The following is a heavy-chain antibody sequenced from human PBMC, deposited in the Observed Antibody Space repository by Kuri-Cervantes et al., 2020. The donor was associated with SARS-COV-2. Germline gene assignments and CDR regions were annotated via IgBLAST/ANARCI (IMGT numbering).Heavy chain of an antibody. V-gene: IGHV1-18*01. J-gene: IGHJ4*02. CDR2: ISAYNGNT. CDR3: ARDRGKAAYYYDSSGYFY. Sequence: ASVKVSCKASGYTFTSYDINWVRQATGQGLEWMGWISAYNGNTNYAQKLQGRVTMTTDTSTSTAYMELRSLRSDDTAVYYCARDRGKAAYYYDSSGYFYWGQGTLVTVSS. D-gene: IGHD3-22*01. CDR1: GYTFTSYD.